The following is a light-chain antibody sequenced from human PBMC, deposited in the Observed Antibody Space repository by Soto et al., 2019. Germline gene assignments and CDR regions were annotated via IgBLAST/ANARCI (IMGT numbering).Light chain of an antibody. V-gene: IGKV3D-15*01. Sequence: IMMSLSPATLSVSKGERATLSCRASQSVNIHLAWYQQKPGQAPRLLIYGASARATGIPAKFSGSGSGTEFTLTISSLQSEDFAVYYCQQYNKWPRTFGHGAKVE. CDR2: GAS. CDR1: QSVNIH. CDR3: QQYNKWPRT. J-gene: IGKJ1*01.